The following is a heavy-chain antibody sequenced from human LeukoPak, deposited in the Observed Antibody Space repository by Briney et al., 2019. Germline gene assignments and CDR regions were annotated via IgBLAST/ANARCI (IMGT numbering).Heavy chain of an antibody. CDR2: IIPIFGTA. D-gene: IGHD1-26*01. J-gene: IGHJ4*02. CDR3: ARGEGVGATTFFDY. V-gene: IGHV1-69*13. CDR1: GGTFSIYA. Sequence: GASVTVSFKASGGTFSIYAISWVRQAPGQGLEWMGGIIPIFGTANYAQKFQGRVTITADESTSTAYMELSSLRSEDTAVYYCARGEGVGATTFFDYWGQGTLVTVSS.